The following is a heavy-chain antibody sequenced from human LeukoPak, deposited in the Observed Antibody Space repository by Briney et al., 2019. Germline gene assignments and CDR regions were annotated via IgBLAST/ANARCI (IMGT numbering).Heavy chain of an antibody. Sequence: GGSLRLSCAASGFTFSSYAMHWVRQAPGKGLEWVAVISYDGSNKHYADSVKGRFTISRDNSKNTLYLQMNSLRAEDTAVYYCARDEGPVGAADYWGQGTLVTVSS. J-gene: IGHJ4*02. CDR3: ARDEGPVGAADY. CDR2: ISYDGSNK. D-gene: IGHD1-26*01. V-gene: IGHV3-30-3*01. CDR1: GFTFSSYA.